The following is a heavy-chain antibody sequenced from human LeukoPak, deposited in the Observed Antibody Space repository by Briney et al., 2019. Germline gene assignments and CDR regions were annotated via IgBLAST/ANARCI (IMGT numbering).Heavy chain of an antibody. V-gene: IGHV1-69*13. CDR2: IIPIFGTA. J-gene: IGHJ4*02. CDR3: ARGNDGNYYDSSGYYHYWFDY. D-gene: IGHD3-22*01. Sequence: SVNVSCKASGFTSTNFAVQWVRQAPGQGLEWMGGIIPIFGTANYAQKFQGRITITADESTSTAYMELSSLRSEDTAVYYCARGNDGNYYDSSGYYHYWFDYWGQGTLVTVSS. CDR1: GFTSTNFA.